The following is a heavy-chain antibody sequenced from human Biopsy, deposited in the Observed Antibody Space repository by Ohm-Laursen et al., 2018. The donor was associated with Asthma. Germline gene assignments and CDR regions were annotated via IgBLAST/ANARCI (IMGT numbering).Heavy chain of an antibody. D-gene: IGHD4-17*01. CDR3: ASDFPKDYVRYNFQF. CDR2: HDHEEGGT. V-gene: IGHV1-24*01. Sequence: SVQVSCKISGYSLTDLTMHWVRQAPGQGLEWMGGHDHEEGGTVNARRFQGRVTMAEDTSTDTAYMELSSLSSDDTAVYYCASDFPKDYVRYNFQFWGQGTLVTVSS. CDR1: GYSLTDLT. J-gene: IGHJ4*02.